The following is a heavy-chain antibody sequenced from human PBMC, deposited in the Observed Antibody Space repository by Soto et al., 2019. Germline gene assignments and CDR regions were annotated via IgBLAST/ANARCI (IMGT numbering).Heavy chain of an antibody. CDR2: INPSGGST. V-gene: IGHV1-46*01. D-gene: IGHD6-13*01. CDR1: GYTFTSYY. CDR3: ARVKEGIAAAGTPFDY. J-gene: IGHJ4*02. Sequence: QVQRVQSGAEVKKPGASVKVSCKASGYTFTSYYMHWVRQAPGQGLEWMGIINPSGGSTSYAQKFQGRVTMTRDTSTSTVYMELSSLRSEDTAVYYCARVKEGIAAAGTPFDYWGQGTLVTVSS.